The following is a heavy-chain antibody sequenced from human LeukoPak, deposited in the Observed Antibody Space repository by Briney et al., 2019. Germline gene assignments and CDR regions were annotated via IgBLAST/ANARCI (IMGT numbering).Heavy chain of an antibody. J-gene: IGHJ4*02. V-gene: IGHV3-74*03. Sequence: GGSLRLSCAASGFTFSNSWMHWVRQGPGKGPVWVSRIKSDGSYITYADSVKGRFIISRDNAENTLYLQMNSLRVDDTAVYYCATGDSGWYNYWGQGTLVTVSA. CDR1: GFTFSNSW. D-gene: IGHD6-19*01. CDR2: IKSDGSYI. CDR3: ATGDSGWYNY.